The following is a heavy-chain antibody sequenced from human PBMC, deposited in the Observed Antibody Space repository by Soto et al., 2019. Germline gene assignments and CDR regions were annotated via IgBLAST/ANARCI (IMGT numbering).Heavy chain of an antibody. Sequence: QVQLVQSGAEVKKPGSPVKVSCKASGGTFSSYAISWVRQAPGQGLEWMGGILPIFGTANYARKFQGRVTITADSSTCTVYMELISLSSEATAVYSCARASTLRFQCGSVSCPRVAVRGPGTTVTVSS. D-gene: IGHD2-2*01. CDR3: ARASTLRFQCGSVSCPRVAV. V-gene: IGHV1-69*06. CDR1: GGTFSSYA. J-gene: IGHJ6*01. CDR2: ILPIFGTA.